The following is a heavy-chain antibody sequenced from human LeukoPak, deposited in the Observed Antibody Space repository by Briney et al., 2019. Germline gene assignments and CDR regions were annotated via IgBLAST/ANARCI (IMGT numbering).Heavy chain of an antibody. CDR2: INHSGST. Sequence: SETLSLTRAVYGGSFSGYYWSWIRQPPGKGLEWIGEINHSGSTNYNPSLKSRVTISVDMSKNQFSLKLSSVTAADTAVYYCARAEQWLVPDAFDIWGQGTMVTVSS. J-gene: IGHJ3*02. CDR1: GGSFSGYY. CDR3: ARAEQWLVPDAFDI. D-gene: IGHD6-19*01. V-gene: IGHV4-34*01.